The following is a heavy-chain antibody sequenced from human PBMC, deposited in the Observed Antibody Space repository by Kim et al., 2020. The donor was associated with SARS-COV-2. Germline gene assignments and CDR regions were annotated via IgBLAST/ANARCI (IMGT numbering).Heavy chain of an antibody. J-gene: IGHJ4*02. V-gene: IGHV3-7*01. Sequence: GGSLRLSCAASGFTFSSYWMSWVRQAPGKGLEWVANIKQDGSEKYYVDSVKGRFTISRDNAKNSLYLQMNSLRAEDTAVYYCARDSYYYDSSGPSAAYFCYWGQGTLVTVSS. D-gene: IGHD3-22*01. CDR2: IKQDGSEK. CDR1: GFTFSSYW. CDR3: ARDSYYYDSSGPSAAYFCY.